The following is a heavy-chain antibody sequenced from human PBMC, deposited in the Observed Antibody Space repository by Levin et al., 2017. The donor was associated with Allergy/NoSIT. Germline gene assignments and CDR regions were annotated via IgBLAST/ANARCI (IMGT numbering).Heavy chain of an antibody. Sequence: GGSLRLSCEASGFTFSSYAMQWVRQAPGKGLEWVAVISSDGNHKYYADSVKGRFTMSRDNSKNTLYLQMNSLRAEDTAVYYCARARDPVATYPSWFDPWGQGTLVTVSS. CDR2: ISSDGNHK. CDR1: GFTFSSYA. D-gene: IGHD5-12*01. CDR3: ARARDPVATYPSWFDP. V-gene: IGHV3-30-3*01. J-gene: IGHJ5*02.